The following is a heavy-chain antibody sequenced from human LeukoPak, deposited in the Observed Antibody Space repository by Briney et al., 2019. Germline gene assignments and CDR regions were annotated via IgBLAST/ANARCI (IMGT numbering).Heavy chain of an antibody. Sequence: GGTLRLTCAASGFTFNNYDMNWVRQAPGKGLEWVSSVSESGDNKHYADSVKGRITISRDNSQNTLYLQMNSLRAEDTAVYYCAKQLVDWWGRGVLVSVPS. V-gene: IGHV3-23*01. CDR1: GFTFNNYD. CDR2: VSESGDNK. J-gene: IGHJ4*02. CDR3: AKQLVDW.